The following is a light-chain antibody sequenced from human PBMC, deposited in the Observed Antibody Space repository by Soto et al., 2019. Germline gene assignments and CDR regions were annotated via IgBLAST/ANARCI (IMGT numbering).Light chain of an antibody. CDR2: GTS. Sequence: EIVLTQSPGTLSLSPGERATLSCRASQSVSSNYLAWYQQKPGQAPRLLLYGTSTRAAGIPDRFSGSGSGTDFTLTISRLEPEDFAVYYCQQYGSSTWTFGQGPRWKSN. V-gene: IGKV3-20*01. CDR1: QSVSSNY. CDR3: QQYGSSTWT. J-gene: IGKJ1*01.